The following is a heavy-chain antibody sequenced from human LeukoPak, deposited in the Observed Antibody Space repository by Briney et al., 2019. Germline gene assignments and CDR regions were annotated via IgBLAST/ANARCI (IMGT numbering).Heavy chain of an antibody. CDR1: GGSISSSSYY. J-gene: IGHJ5*02. V-gene: IGHV4-39*06. CDR2: IYYSGST. CDR3: ARDWSSIAAAFHWFDP. Sequence: SETLSLTCTVSGGSISSSSYYWGWIRQPPGKGLEWIGSIYYSGSTYYNPSLKSRVTISVDTSKNQFPLKLSSVTAADTAVYYCARDWSSIAAAFHWFDPWGQGTLVTVSS. D-gene: IGHD6-13*01.